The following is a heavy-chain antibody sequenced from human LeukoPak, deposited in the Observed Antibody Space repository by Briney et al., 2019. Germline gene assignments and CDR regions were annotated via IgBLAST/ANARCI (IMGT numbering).Heavy chain of an antibody. J-gene: IGHJ3*02. CDR3: ARDGSGTVDAFDI. V-gene: IGHV3-21*01. Sequence: GGSLRLSCAASGFTFSSYSMNWVRQAPGKGREWVSSISSSSSYIYYADSVKGRFTISRDNAKNSLYLQMNSLRAEDTAVYYCARDGSGTVDAFDIWGQGTMVTVSS. CDR2: ISSSSSYI. D-gene: IGHD3-10*01. CDR1: GFTFSSYS.